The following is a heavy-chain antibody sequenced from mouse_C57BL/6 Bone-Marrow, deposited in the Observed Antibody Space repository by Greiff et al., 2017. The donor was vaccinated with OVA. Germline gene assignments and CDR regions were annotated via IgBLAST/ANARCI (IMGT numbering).Heavy chain of an antibody. V-gene: IGHV6-3*01. CDR3: ADSSSCDYFDY. Sequence: EVQRVESGGGLVQPGGSMTLSCVASGFTFSNYWMNWVRQSPEKGLEWVAQLRLKSDYYATHYAESVKGRFTISRDEAKSSVYQQMNNLSAEDTGIYYCADSSSCDYFDYWGQGTTLTVSS. D-gene: IGHD1-1*01. J-gene: IGHJ2*01. CDR1: GFTFSNYW. CDR2: LRLKSDYYAT.